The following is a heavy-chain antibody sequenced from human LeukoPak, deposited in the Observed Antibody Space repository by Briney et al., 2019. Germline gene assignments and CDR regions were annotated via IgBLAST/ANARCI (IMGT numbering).Heavy chain of an antibody. CDR2: IYPGDSER. CDR3: ARIEGSTFDY. CDR1: GYPFISYW. V-gene: IGHV5-51*01. Sequence: GASLQISCKGSGYPFISYWIGWVRQMPGKGLEWMGIIYPGDSERKYNPSLQGQVTISADKSICTAYLQWNSLKASDTAIYYCARIEGSTFDYWGQGTLVTVSS. J-gene: IGHJ4*02.